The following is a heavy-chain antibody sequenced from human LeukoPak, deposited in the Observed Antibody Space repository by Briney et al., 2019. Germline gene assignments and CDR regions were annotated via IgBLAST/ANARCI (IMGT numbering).Heavy chain of an antibody. J-gene: IGHJ4*02. Sequence: PGGSLRLSCAASGFTFSSYWMSWVRQAPGKGLEWVANIKQDGSEKFYVDSVKGRFTISRDNAKNSLYLQMNSLRAEDTAVYYCARTRRGYSYGYEDYWGQGTLVTVSS. CDR3: ARTRRGYSYGYEDY. V-gene: IGHV3-7*01. CDR1: GFTFSSYW. CDR2: IKQDGSEK. D-gene: IGHD5-18*01.